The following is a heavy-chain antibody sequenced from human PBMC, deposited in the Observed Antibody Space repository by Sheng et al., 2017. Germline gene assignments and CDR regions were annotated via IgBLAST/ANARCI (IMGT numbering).Heavy chain of an antibody. CDR1: GYSFTDYY. D-gene: IGHD4-17*01. Sequence: QVQLMQSGAELKKPGASVKVSCKASGYSFTDYYLHWVRQAPGQGLEWMGWINPYNGATNFAEKFQGRVTMTRDTSXTTFYMDLSSLTSDDTAVYYCARDRDGDTHFDYYYMDVWGKGTTVTVSS. CDR2: INPYNGAT. J-gene: IGHJ6*03. CDR3: ARDRDGDTHFDYYYMDV. V-gene: IGHV1-2*02.